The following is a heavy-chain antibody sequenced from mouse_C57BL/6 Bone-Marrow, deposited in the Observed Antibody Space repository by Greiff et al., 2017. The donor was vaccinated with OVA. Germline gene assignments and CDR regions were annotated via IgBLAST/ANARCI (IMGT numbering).Heavy chain of an antibody. D-gene: IGHD2-5*01. CDR1: GYTFTSYT. CDR2: INPSSGYT. CDR3: ASHGSNFYAMDY. Sequence: VQGVESGAELARPGASVKMSCKASGYTFTSYTMHWVKQRPGQGLEWIGYINPSSGYTKYNQKFKDKATLTADKSSSTAYMQLSSLTSEDSAVYYCASHGSNFYAMDYWGQGTSVTVSS. V-gene: IGHV1-4*01. J-gene: IGHJ4*01.